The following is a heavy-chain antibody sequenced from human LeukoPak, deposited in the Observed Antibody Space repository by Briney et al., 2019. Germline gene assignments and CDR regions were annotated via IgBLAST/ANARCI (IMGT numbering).Heavy chain of an antibody. CDR3: AAGFSNHGYIY. J-gene: IGHJ4*02. V-gene: IGHV1-69*05. CDR1: GGTFSSYA. D-gene: IGHD5-12*01. CDR2: IIPIFGTA. Sequence: SVKVSCKASGGTFSSYAISRVRQAPGQGLEWMGGIIPIFGTANYAQKFQGRVTITTDESTSTAYMELSSLRSEDTAMYYCAAGFSNHGYIYWGQGTLVTVSS.